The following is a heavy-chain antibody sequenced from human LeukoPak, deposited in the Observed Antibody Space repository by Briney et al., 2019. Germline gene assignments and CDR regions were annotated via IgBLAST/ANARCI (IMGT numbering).Heavy chain of an antibody. CDR2: ISGSGGST. V-gene: IGHV3-23*01. J-gene: IGHJ4*02. D-gene: IGHD3-22*01. CDR1: GFTFSSYA. CDR3: AKGGYDSSGYVY. Sequence: LPGGSLRLSCADSGFTFSSYAMSWVRQAPGKGLEWVSAISGSGGSTYYADSVKGRFTISRDNSKNTLYLQMNSLRAEDTAVYYCAKGGYDSSGYVYWGQGTLVTVSS.